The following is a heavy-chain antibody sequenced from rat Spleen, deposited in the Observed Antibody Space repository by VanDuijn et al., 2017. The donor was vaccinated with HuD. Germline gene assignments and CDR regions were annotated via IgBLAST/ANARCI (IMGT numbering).Heavy chain of an antibody. J-gene: IGHJ4*01. Sequence: EVQLVESGGGLVQPGRSLKFSCAASGFSFGDYAMAWVRQAPKKGLEWVASISSGGGGTYYPDSVKGRFTISRDNAKSTLYLQMDSLRSEDTASYYCARHHYDGYYHGPVLGVMDAWGQGDSVTVSS. D-gene: IGHD1-12*03. CDR3: ARHHYDGYYHGPVLGVMDA. V-gene: IGHV5-17*01. CDR2: ISSGGGGT. CDR1: GFSFGDYA.